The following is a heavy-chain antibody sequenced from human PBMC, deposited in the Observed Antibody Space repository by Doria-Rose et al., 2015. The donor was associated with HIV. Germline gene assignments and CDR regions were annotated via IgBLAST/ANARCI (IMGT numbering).Heavy chain of an antibody. D-gene: IGHD5-12*01. V-gene: IGHV1-2*04. CDR3: ARDKGYSGYDLVGRFSWDF. Sequence: QVQLVQSGAEVKKPGASVKVSCKASGYTFTGYYMHWVRQAPGQGLEWMGWINPKSGDTKYAQKFQGWVTMTRDTSISTAYMELSRLKPDDTAVYYCARDKGYSGYDLVGRFSWDFWGQGTLVTVSS. CDR2: INPKSGDT. CDR1: GYTFTGYY. J-gene: IGHJ4*02.